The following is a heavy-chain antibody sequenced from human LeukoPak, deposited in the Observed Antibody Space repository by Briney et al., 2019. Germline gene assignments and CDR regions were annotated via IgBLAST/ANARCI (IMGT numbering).Heavy chain of an antibody. D-gene: IGHD3-3*01. CDR1: GYTFTSYG. V-gene: IGHV1-18*01. CDR3: ARGGGNYDFWSGLDY. CDR2: ISAYNGNT. J-gene: IGHJ4*02. Sequence: GASVKVSCKASGYTFTSYGISWVRQAPGQGLEWMGWISAYNGNTNYAQKFQGRVTMTRDTSISTAYMELSRLRSDDTAVYYCARGGGNYDFWSGLDYWGQGTLVTVSS.